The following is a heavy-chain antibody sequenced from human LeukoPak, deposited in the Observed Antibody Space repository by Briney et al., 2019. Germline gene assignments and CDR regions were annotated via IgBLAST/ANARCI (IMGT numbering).Heavy chain of an antibody. CDR3: ATSPTLGLDY. Sequence: SETLSPTCAVYGGSFSGYYWSWIRQPPGKGLEWIGEINHSGSTNYNPSLKSRVTISVDTSKNQFSLKLSSVTAADTAVYYCATSPTLGLDYWGQGTLVTVSS. V-gene: IGHV4-34*01. CDR1: GGSFSGYY. D-gene: IGHD4-23*01. J-gene: IGHJ4*02. CDR2: INHSGST.